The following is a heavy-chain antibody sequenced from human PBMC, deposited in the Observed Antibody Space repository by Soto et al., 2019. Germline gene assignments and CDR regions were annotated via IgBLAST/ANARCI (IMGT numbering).Heavy chain of an antibody. V-gene: IGHV4-39*01. CDR1: GYSVSRSDYY. CDR2: MFYSGLT. J-gene: IGHJ6*02. D-gene: IGHD2-21*01. CDR3: APFSMSLRRPRGIHV. Sequence: SETLSLRSSGSGYSVSRSDYYWAWIRQPPGKGLEWIGSMFYSGLTYYNPSLKSRVTLSVDTSKNQLSVRLNSVTAADTAVYYCAPFSMSLRRPRGIHVCDPGTT.